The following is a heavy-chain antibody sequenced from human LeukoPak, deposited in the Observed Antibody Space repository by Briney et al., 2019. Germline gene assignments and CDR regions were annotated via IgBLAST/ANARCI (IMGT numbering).Heavy chain of an antibody. J-gene: IGHJ4*02. CDR3: AVYDLRGFGYYFDY. V-gene: IGHV3-30*03. CDR1: GFTFSSYG. CDR2: ISYDGSNK. Sequence: TGGSLRLSCAASGFTFSSYGMHWVRQAPGKGLEWVAVISYDGSNKYYADSVKGRFTISRDNSKNTLYLQMNSLRAEDTAVYYCAVYDLRGFGYYFDYWGQGTLVTVSS. D-gene: IGHD3-10*01.